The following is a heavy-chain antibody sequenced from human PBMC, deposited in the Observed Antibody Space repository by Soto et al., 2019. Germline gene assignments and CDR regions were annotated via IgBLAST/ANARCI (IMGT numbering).Heavy chain of an antibody. CDR3: ARGGTWHFDY. CDR1: GFTFTDHY. V-gene: IGHV3-11*01. J-gene: IGHJ4*02. D-gene: IGHD1-26*01. CDR2: ISDSGNTI. Sequence: ESGGGLVKPGGSLRLSCAGSGFTFTDHYMSWIRQAPGKGLEWISYISDSGNTIYYADSVKGRFTISRDSAKNSLDLQMNSLTAEDTAVYYCARGGTWHFDYWGQGTLVTVSS.